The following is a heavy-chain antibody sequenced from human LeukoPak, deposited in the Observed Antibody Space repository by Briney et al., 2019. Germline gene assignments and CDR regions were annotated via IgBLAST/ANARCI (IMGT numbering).Heavy chain of an antibody. CDR3: AKRYGDFPL. CDR1: GFTFSSYG. V-gene: IGHV3-23*01. D-gene: IGHD4-17*01. Sequence: GGSLRLSCAASGFTFSSYGMYWVRQAPGKGLEWVSDISSSGGSTYYADSVRGRFTISRDNSKNTLYLQMNSLRAEDTAVYYCAKRYGDFPLWGQGTLVTVSS. CDR2: ISSSGGST. J-gene: IGHJ4*02.